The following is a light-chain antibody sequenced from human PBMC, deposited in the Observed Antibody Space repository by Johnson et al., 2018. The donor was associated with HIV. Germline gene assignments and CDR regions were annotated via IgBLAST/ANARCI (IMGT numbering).Light chain of an antibody. J-gene: IGLJ1*01. Sequence: QSVLSQPPSVSAAPGQKVTISCSGSNSNIGNNYVSWYQQLPRAAPKLLIYENSKRPSGIPDRFSGSKSGTSATLDIPGLQTGDEADYYCGTWDNSLSAHFVFGSGTKITVL. CDR2: ENS. V-gene: IGLV1-51*02. CDR3: GTWDNSLSAHFV. CDR1: NSNIGNNY.